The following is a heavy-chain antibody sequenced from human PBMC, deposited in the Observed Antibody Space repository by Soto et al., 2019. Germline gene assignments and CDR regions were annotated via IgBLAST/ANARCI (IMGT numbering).Heavy chain of an antibody. D-gene: IGHD3-3*01. V-gene: IGHV3-21*01. J-gene: IGHJ6*02. CDR3: ARLGVLRFLSQDGMDV. Sequence: GSLRLSCAASGFTFSSYSMNWVRQAPGKGLEWVSSISSSSSYIYYADSVKGRFTISRDNAKNSLYLQMNSLRAEDTAVYYCARLGVLRFLSQDGMDVWGQGTTVTVSS. CDR2: ISSSSSYI. CDR1: GFTFSSYS.